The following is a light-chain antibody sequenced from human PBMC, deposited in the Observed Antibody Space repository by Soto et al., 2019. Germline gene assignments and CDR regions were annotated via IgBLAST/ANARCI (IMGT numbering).Light chain of an antibody. CDR3: SSYTTSSTRV. V-gene: IGLV2-14*01. Sequence: QSALTQPASVSGSPGQSITIPCTGTSSDVGGYNYVSWYQQHPRKAPKLMIYDVSNRPTGVSDRFSGSKSGNTASLTISGLQAEDEADYYRSSYTTSSTRVFGGGTKLTVL. CDR2: DVS. J-gene: IGLJ3*02. CDR1: SSDVGGYNY.